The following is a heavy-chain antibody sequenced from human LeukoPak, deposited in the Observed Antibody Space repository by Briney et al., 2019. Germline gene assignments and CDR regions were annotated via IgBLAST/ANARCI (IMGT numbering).Heavy chain of an antibody. J-gene: IGHJ5*02. CDR3: AASSGYYLNWFDP. D-gene: IGHD3-22*01. Sequence: SETLSLTCTVSGCSISSSSYYWGWIRQPPGKGLELIGSIYYSGSTYYNPSLKSRVTISVDTTKNQFSLKLSSVTAADTAVYYCAASSGYYLNWFDPWGQGTLVTVSS. CDR2: IYYSGST. V-gene: IGHV4-39*07. CDR1: GCSISSSSYY.